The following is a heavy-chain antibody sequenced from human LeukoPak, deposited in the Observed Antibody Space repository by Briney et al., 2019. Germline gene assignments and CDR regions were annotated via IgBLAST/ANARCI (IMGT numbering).Heavy chain of an antibody. V-gene: IGHV1-69*06. CDR1: GGTFSNYA. CDR2: IIPMFGSP. D-gene: IGHD6-13*01. Sequence: GASVKVSCKASGGTFSNYAISWVRQAPGHGLEWMGRIIPMFGSPNVAQKFQGRVTITAGKSTSKAYMELSSLRSEDTAVYNCARESSIAEVGGYSNDSGMDVWGQGTTVTVSS. J-gene: IGHJ6*02. CDR3: ARESSIAEVGGYSNDSGMDV.